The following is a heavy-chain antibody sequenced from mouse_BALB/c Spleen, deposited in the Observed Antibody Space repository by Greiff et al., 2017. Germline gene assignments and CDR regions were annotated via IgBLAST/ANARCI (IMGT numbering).Heavy chain of an antibody. CDR2: IWGGGST. D-gene: IGHD2-4*01. J-gene: IGHJ4*01. CDR1: GFSLTSYG. CDR3: ARKGLRRGGYYYDMDY. V-gene: IGHV2-2*02. Sequence: QVQLQQSGPGLVQPSQSLSITCTVSGFSLTSYGVHWVRQSPGKGLEWLGVIWGGGSTDYNAAFISRLSISKDNSKSQVFFKMNSLQANDTAIYYCARKGLRRGGYYYDMDYRGEGTSVTVSS.